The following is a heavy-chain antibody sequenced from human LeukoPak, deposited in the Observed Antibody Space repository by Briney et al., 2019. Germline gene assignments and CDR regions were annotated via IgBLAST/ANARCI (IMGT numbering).Heavy chain of an antibody. Sequence: PGGSLRLSCAASGFTFSDYFMSWIRQAPQKGLEWVSYISNSGSTIYYADSVKGRFTISRDNAKNSLYLQMNSLRADDTAVYYCARESSGGQEGYYSGMDVWGQGTTVTVSS. D-gene: IGHD1-26*01. CDR2: ISNSGSTI. J-gene: IGHJ6*02. CDR1: GFTFSDYF. CDR3: ARESSGGQEGYYSGMDV. V-gene: IGHV3-11*04.